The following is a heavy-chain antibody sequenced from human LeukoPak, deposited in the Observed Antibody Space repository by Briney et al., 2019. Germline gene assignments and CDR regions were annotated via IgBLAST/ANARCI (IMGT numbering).Heavy chain of an antibody. Sequence: GGSLRLSCAASGFTFSSYWMHWVRQAPGKGLVWVSRINSDGSSTSYADSVKGRFTISRDNAKNTRYLQMNSLRAEDTAVYYCARGGFTVTTASNYWGQGTLVTVSS. CDR3: ARGGFTVTTASNY. V-gene: IGHV3-74*01. J-gene: IGHJ4*02. CDR2: INSDGSST. CDR1: GFTFSSYW. D-gene: IGHD4-17*01.